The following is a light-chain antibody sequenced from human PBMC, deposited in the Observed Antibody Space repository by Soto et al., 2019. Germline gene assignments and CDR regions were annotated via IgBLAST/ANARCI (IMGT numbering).Light chain of an antibody. CDR3: QHYYSLPLT. V-gene: IGKV4-1*01. Sequence: DIVMTQSPDSLTVSLGERATINCKSSQSVLYSSNNKNYLAWYQQKPRQPPKLLIYWASTRESGVPDRFSGSGSGTDFTLTISSLQAEDVAVYYCQHYYSLPLTFGRGTKVEIK. CDR1: QSVLYSSNNKNY. J-gene: IGKJ4*01. CDR2: WAS.